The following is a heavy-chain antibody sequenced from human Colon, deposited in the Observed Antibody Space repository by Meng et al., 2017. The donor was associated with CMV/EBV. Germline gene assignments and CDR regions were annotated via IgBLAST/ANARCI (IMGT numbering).Heavy chain of an antibody. D-gene: IGHD3/OR15-3a*01. CDR1: GFTFSSYA. Sequence: GESLKISCAGSGFTFSSYAMHWVRQAPGKGLEWVSFISYDGSKQRYAESVTGRFTISRDNYRNTVSLQMHSLRGDDTALYYCVRDKGTGAFDSWGQGALVTVSS. J-gene: IGHJ4*02. CDR2: ISYDGSKQ. V-gene: IGHV3-30*04. CDR3: VRDKGTGAFDS.